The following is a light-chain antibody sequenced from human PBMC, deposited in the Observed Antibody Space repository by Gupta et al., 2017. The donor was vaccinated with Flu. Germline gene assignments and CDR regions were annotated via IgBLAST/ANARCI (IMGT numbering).Light chain of an antibody. CDR3: QQCYNTPQT. Sequence: VTSTCRASQSIASYLNWYQQKPGKAPNLLIYGATSLQDGVSSRFSGSGSGTEFTLTISSLQPEDFANYFCQQCYNTPQTFGQGTKLEIK. CDR1: QSIASY. J-gene: IGKJ2*01. V-gene: IGKV1-39*01. CDR2: GAT.